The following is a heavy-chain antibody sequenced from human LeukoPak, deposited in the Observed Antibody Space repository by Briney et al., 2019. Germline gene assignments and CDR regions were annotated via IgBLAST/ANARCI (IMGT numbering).Heavy chain of an antibody. D-gene: IGHD3-22*01. Sequence: SETLSLTCTVSGGSISSGGYYWSWIRQPPGKGLEWIGYIYYSGSTNYNPSLKSRVTISVDTSKNQFSLKLSSVTAADTAVYYCARAGHYYDSSGYPLYYFDYWGQGTLVTVSS. J-gene: IGHJ4*02. CDR1: GGSISSGGYY. CDR2: IYYSGST. V-gene: IGHV4-61*08. CDR3: ARAGHYYDSSGYPLYYFDY.